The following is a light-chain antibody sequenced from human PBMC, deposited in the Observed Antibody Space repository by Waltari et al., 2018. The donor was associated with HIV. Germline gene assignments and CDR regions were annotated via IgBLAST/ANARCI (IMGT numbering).Light chain of an antibody. Sequence: QSALTQPASVSGSPGQSITISCTGSDSDIGDSDYVSWYHKYPDRSPRLLIYEVKKRPAGVSIRLSGSKSANTAALTISGLQREDEAEFYCASFSRGLTLVVFGGGTHVTVL. J-gene: IGLJ2*01. V-gene: IGLV2-14*01. CDR3: ASFSRGLTLVV. CDR2: EVK. CDR1: DSDIGDSDY.